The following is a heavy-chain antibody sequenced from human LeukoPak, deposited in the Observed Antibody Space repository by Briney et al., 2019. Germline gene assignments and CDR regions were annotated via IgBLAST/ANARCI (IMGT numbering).Heavy chain of an antibody. Sequence: SVKVSCKASGYTFTGYYMHWVRQAPGQGLEWMGGIIPIFGTANYAQKFQGRVTITADESTSTAYMELSSLRSEDTAVYYCAIYYGSGSYASPFFDYWGQGTLVTVSS. D-gene: IGHD3-10*01. CDR3: AIYYGSGSYASPFFDY. J-gene: IGHJ4*02. CDR2: IIPIFGTA. CDR1: GYTFTGYY. V-gene: IGHV1-69*13.